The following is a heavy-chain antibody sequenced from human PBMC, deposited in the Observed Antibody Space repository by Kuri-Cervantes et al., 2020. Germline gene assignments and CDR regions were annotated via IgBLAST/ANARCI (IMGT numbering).Heavy chain of an antibody. CDR2: INHSGST. J-gene: IGHJ3*02. CDR1: GGSFSGYY. V-gene: IGHV4-34*01. CDR3: ARGMPYSSSWYNAFDI. D-gene: IGHD6-13*01. Sequence: SETLSLTCAVYGGSFSGYYWSWIRQPPGKGLEWIGEINHSGSTNYNPSLKSRVTISVDTSKSQFSLKLSSVTAADTAVYYCARGMPYSSSWYNAFDIWGQGTMVTVSS.